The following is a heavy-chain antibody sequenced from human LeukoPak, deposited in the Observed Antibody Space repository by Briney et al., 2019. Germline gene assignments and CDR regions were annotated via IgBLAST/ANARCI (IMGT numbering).Heavy chain of an antibody. CDR2: ISSGGTT. CDR1: GFTVSSNY. V-gene: IGHV3-53*01. CDR3: ARDRGFNSDY. D-gene: IGHD5-24*01. J-gene: IGHJ4*02. Sequence: GGSLRLSCAASGFTVSSNYMNWVRQAPGKGLEWVSVISSGGTTYYADSVKGRFTISRDNPKNTLYLQMNSLRAEDTAVYYCARDRGFNSDYWGQGTLVTVSS.